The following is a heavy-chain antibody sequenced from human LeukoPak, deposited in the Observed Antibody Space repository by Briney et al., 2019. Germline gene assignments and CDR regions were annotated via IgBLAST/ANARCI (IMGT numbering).Heavy chain of an antibody. J-gene: IGHJ4*02. CDR2: INPGGGST. Sequence: VASVKVSCKASGYTFTGYYMHWVRQAPGQGLEWMGIINPGGGSTSYAQKFQGRVTMTRDTSTSTVYMELSSLRSEDTAVYYCARDLVVGAPGYWGQGTLVTVSS. D-gene: IGHD1-26*01. CDR1: GYTFTGYY. CDR3: ARDLVVGAPGY. V-gene: IGHV1-46*01.